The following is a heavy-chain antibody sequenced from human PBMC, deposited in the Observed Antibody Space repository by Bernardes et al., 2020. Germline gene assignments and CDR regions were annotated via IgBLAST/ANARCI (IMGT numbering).Heavy chain of an antibody. Sequence: SETLSLTCAVYGGSFSGYYWSWIRQPPGKGLEWIGEINHSGSTNYNPSLKSRVTISVDTSKNQFSLKLSSVTAADTAVYYCARALGYCSGGSFYSSWFDPWGQGTLVTVSS. CDR1: GGSFSGYY. D-gene: IGHD2-15*01. CDR3: ARALGYCSGGSFYSSWFDP. J-gene: IGHJ5*02. CDR2: INHSGST. V-gene: IGHV4-34*01.